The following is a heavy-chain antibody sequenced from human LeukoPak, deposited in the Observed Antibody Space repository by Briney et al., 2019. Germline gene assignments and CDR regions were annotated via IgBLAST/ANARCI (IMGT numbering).Heavy chain of an antibody. J-gene: IGHJ4*02. CDR2: ISSSSRYM. D-gene: IGHD3-10*01. CDR3: ARVARFGELLDFDY. Sequence: PGGSLRLSCAASGFTFSSYAMSWVRQAPGKGLEWVSSISSSSRYMHYADLVKGRFTISRDNAKNSLYLQMDSLRAEDTAVYFCARVARFGELLDFDYWGQGTLVTVSS. V-gene: IGHV3-21*01. CDR1: GFTFSSYA.